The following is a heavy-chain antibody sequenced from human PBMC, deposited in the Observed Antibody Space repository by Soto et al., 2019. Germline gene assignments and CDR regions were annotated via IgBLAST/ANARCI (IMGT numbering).Heavy chain of an antibody. D-gene: IGHD3-3*01. CDR3: AKDISGKRNSRLRGGLCSGYTYYYYRMDV. J-gene: IGHJ6*02. V-gene: IGHV3-9*01. CDR1: GFIFEDYA. CDR2: ISWNSGSI. Sequence: TGGSLILSCAASGFIFEDYAMHWVRQAPGKGLEWVSGISWNSGSIGYADSVKGRFTISRDNAKNSLYLQMNSLRAEDTALYYCAKDISGKRNSRLRGGLCSGYTYYYYRMDVWGQGTTVTVSS.